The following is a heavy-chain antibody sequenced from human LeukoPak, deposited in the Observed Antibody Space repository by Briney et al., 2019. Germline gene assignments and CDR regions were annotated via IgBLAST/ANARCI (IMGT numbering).Heavy chain of an antibody. V-gene: IGHV1-18*01. CDR1: GYTFTSYG. D-gene: IGHD3-22*01. J-gene: IGHJ5*02. CDR2: ISACNGNT. Sequence: ASVKVSCKASGYTFTSYGISWVRQAPGQGLEWMGWISACNGNTNYAQKLQGRVTMTTDTSTSTAYMELRSLRSDDTAVYYCARSGITMIVVVTPSWFDPWGQGTLVTVSS. CDR3: ARSGITMIVVVTPSWFDP.